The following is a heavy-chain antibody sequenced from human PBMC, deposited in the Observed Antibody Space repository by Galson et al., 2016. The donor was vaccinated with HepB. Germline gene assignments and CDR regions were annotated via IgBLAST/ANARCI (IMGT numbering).Heavy chain of an antibody. CDR1: GYTFNKYG. CDR3: ARDRDTRGSWYGGASQ. D-gene: IGHD6-13*01. Sequence: SVKVSCRASGYTFNKYGFIWVRQAPGQGLEWMGWISVYNGDTKYAPKVQGRITLTADTSSNTVYMDLRSLRSDDTAVYYCARDRDTRGSWYGGASQWGQGTLRTVSS. V-gene: IGHV1-18*01. CDR2: ISVYNGDT. J-gene: IGHJ4*02.